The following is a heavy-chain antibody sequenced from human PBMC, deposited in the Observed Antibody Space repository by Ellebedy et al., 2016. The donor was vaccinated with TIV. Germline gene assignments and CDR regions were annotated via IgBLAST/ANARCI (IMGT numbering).Heavy chain of an antibody. J-gene: IGHJ4*02. CDR2: INQDGSQT. CDR3: ARAGAIGTVDY. V-gene: IGHV3-7*01. CDR1: GFTFSIYW. Sequence: GESLMISCATSGFTFSIYWMIWVRQTPGKGLEWVANINQDGSQTYYVDSMEGRFTISRDNARNSLYLQMNTLRAEDTAVYYCARAGAIGTVDYWGQGTLVTVSS. D-gene: IGHD1-1*01.